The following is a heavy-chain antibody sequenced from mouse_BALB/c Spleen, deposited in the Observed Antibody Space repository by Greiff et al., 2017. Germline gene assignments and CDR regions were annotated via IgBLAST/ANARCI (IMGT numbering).Heavy chain of an antibody. V-gene: IGHV2-2*01. CDR3: ARDRYDYDSAWFAY. J-gene: IGHJ3*01. Sequence: QVQLKESGPGLVQPSQSLSITCTVSGFSLTSYGVHWVRQSPGKGLEWLGVIWSGGSTDYNAAFISRLSISKDNSKSQVFFKMNSLQTDDTARYYCARDRYDYDSAWFAYWGQGTLVTVSA. D-gene: IGHD2-4*01. CDR2: IWSGGST. CDR1: GFSLTSYG.